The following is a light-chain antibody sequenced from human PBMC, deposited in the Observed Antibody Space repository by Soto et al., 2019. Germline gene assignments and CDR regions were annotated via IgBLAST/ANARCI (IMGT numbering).Light chain of an antibody. J-gene: IGKJ1*01. CDR2: DAS. V-gene: IGKV3-11*01. CDR1: QSVSSY. Sequence: EIVLTQSPATLSLSPGERATLSCRASQSVSSYLAWYQHKPGQAPRLLIYDASKRATSIPARFSGSGYGTDFTLTISSLEPEDFAVYYCQQRSNWPPTWTFGQGTRVEIK. CDR3: QQRSNWPPTWT.